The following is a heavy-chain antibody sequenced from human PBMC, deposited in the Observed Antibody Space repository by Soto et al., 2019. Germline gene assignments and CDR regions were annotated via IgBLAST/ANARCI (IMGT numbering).Heavy chain of an antibody. CDR1: GFTFPKYG. D-gene: IGHD3-16*01. CDR3: VGDDDGGPNGFDI. J-gene: IGHJ3*02. V-gene: IGHV3-33*03. Sequence: QAQLVESGGGVVQPGQSLTLSCAASGFTFPKYGMHWVRQPPGKGLEWVALILSDGSRQWYRDSVRGRFSISRDNRKNTLNLQMDSVRVEDAAVYYCVGDDDGGPNGFDIWGQGTIVTVSS. CDR2: ILSDGSRQ.